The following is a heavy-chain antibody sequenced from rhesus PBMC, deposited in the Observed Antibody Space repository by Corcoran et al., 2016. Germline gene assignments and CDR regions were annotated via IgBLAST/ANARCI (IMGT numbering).Heavy chain of an antibody. D-gene: IGHD4-4*01. CDR1: GGAISDSYY. V-gene: IGHV4-106*01. CDR2: IYGSGDST. J-gene: IGHJ6*01. CDR3: ARRETMVAPYGLDS. Sequence: QVQLQESGPGLVKPSETLSLTCAVSGGAISDSYYWSWIRQPPGKGLEWFGYIYGSGDSTYYNPSLKSRVTISTDTSKTQFSLKLSSVTAADTAVYYCARRETMVAPYGLDSWGQGVVVTVSS.